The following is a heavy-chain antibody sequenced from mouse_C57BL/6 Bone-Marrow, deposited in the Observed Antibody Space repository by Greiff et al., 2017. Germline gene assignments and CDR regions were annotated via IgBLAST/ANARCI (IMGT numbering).Heavy chain of an antibody. CDR3: ARGGGYWFAY. CDR1: GFTFSSYG. J-gene: IGHJ3*01. CDR2: ISSGGSYT. V-gene: IGHV5-6*01. D-gene: IGHD1-1*02. Sequence: EVQLVESGGDLVKPGGSLKLSCAASGFTFSSYGMSWVRQTPDKRLEWVATISSGGSYTYYPDSVKGRFTLSRDNAKHTLYLQMSSLKSEDTAMYYCARGGGYWFAYCGQGTLVTVSA.